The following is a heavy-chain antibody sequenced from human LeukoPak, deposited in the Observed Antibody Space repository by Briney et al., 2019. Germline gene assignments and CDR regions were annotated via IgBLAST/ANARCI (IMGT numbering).Heavy chain of an antibody. Sequence: YFRVSTNYHPSLMRRVRISVHTSNTQFSLKLSSVTAADTAVYYCARGVRFLADPKYYFDYWGQGTLLTVSS. J-gene: IGHJ4*02. D-gene: IGHD3-10*01. CDR2: YFRVST. CDR3: ARGVRFLADPKYYFDY. V-gene: IGHV4-59*09.